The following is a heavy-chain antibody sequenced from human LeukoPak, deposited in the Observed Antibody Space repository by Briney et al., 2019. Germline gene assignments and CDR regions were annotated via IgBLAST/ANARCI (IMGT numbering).Heavy chain of an antibody. V-gene: IGHV4-4*07. D-gene: IGHD3-10*01. CDR3: ARYGSGSYYRLRYNWFDP. Sequence: SETLSLTCTVSGGSISSYYWSWIRQPAGKGLEWIGRIYTSGSTNYNPSLKSRVTISVDTSKNQFSLKLSSVTAADTAVYYCARYGSGSYYRLRYNWFDPWGQGTLVTVSS. CDR2: IYTSGST. J-gene: IGHJ5*02. CDR1: GGSISSYY.